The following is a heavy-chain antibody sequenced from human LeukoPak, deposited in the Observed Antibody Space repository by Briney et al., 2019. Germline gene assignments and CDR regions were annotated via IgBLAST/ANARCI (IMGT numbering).Heavy chain of an antibody. J-gene: IGHJ5*02. CDR2: IKQDGSEK. CDR1: GFTFTDAW. Sequence: GSLRLSCSASGFTFTDAWMSWVRQAPGKGLEWVANIKQDGSEKYYVDSVKGRFTISRDNAKNSLYLQMNSLRAEDTAVYYCARDPRIAAAGTGVWFDPWGQGTLVTVSS. CDR3: ARDPRIAAAGTGVWFDP. V-gene: IGHV3-7*01. D-gene: IGHD6-13*01.